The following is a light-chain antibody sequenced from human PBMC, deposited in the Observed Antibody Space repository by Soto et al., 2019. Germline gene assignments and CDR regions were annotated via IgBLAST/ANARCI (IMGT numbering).Light chain of an antibody. Sequence: THSPSSLSASVGDRVTITCRASQSISSYLNWYQQKPGKAPKLLIYAASSLQSGVPSRFSGSGSGTEFTLTISSLQPDDFATYYCQQYNSYSWTFGQGTKVDIK. J-gene: IGKJ1*01. CDR2: AAS. V-gene: IGKV1-39*01. CDR3: QQYNSYSWT. CDR1: QSISSY.